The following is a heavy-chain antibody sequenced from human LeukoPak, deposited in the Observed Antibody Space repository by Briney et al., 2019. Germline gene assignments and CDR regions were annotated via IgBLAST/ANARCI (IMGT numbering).Heavy chain of an antibody. CDR2: IIPILGIA. D-gene: IGHD3-22*01. J-gene: IGHJ3*02. Sequence: GSSVKVSCKASGGTFSSYAISWVRQAPGQGLEWMGRIIPILGIANYAQKFQGRVTITADKSTSTAYMELSSLRSEDTAVYYCFGYYDSSGYYQDDAFDIWGQGTMVTVSS. V-gene: IGHV1-69*04. CDR1: GGTFSSYA. CDR3: FGYYDSSGYYQDDAFDI.